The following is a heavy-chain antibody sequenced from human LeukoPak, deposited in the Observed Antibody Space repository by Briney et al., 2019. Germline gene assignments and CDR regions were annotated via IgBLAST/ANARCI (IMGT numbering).Heavy chain of an antibody. CDR2: LSGSGGST. J-gene: IGHJ4*02. CDR1: GFTFSSYA. D-gene: IGHD4-11*01. Sequence: GGSLRLSCAASGFTFSSYAMSWVRQAPGKGLEWVSGLSGSGGSTYYADSVKGRFTISRDNSKNTLYLQMNSLRAEDTAVYYCAKEASVGIHDYSIYYFDYWGQGTLVTVSS. CDR3: AKEASVGIHDYSIYYFDY. V-gene: IGHV3-23*01.